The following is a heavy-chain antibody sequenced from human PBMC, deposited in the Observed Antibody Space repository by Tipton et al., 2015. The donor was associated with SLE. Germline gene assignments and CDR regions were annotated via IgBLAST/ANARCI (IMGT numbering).Heavy chain of an antibody. Sequence: SLRLSCVASGFSFSDYDIHWVRQSTGKGLEWVSAIGTGRDTYYPGSVKGRFTISRENAKNSLYLQMSGLRAEDTAVYYWAREIHDSHSFGWYFDLWGRGTLVTVSS. CDR2: IGTGRDT. CDR3: AREIHDSHSFGWYFDL. D-gene: IGHD4-11*01. V-gene: IGHV3-13*01. J-gene: IGHJ2*01. CDR1: GFSFSDYD.